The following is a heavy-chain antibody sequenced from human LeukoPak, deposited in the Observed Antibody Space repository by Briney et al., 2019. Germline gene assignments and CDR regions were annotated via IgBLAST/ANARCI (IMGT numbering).Heavy chain of an antibody. V-gene: IGHV1-69*04. J-gene: IGHJ4*02. D-gene: IGHD3-3*01. CDR1: GGTFSSYA. CDR3: ATVARFFGVAPVDY. Sequence: GSSVTVSCKASGGTFSSYAISWVRQAPGQGLEWMGRIIPILGIANYAQKFQGRVTMTEDTSTDTAYMELSSLRSEDTAVYYCATVARFFGVAPVDYWGQGTLVTVSS. CDR2: IIPILGIA.